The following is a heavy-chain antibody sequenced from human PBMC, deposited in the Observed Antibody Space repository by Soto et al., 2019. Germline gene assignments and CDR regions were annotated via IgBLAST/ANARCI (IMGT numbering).Heavy chain of an antibody. D-gene: IGHD1-26*01. J-gene: IGHJ4*02. V-gene: IGHV1-18*01. Sequence: ASVKVSCKASGYTFSSYGINWVRQAPGQGLEWMGWISAYNGNTNYAQKLQGRVTMTTDTSTSTVYMELRSLRSDDTAVYYCARDAESGSYSGYWGQGTLVTVPQ. CDR1: GYTFSSYG. CDR3: ARDAESGSYSGY. CDR2: ISAYNGNT.